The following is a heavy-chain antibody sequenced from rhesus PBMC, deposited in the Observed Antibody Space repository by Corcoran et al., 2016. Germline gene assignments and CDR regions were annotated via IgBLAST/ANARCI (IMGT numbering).Heavy chain of an antibody. CDR2: ITYGGSP. CDR3: GREGYSWNNGGWDY. V-gene: IGHV4-122*02. Sequence: QVQLQESGPGLVKPSETLSLTCAVSGGSISSGYYYWSWIRQPPGKGLEWIGYITYGGSPSYTPPPKSLVTISSATAKNQFSLKLSSVTAADTAVYYCGREGYSWNNGGWDYWGQGVLVTVSS. D-gene: IGHD1-20*01. J-gene: IGHJ4*01. CDR1: GGSISSGYYY.